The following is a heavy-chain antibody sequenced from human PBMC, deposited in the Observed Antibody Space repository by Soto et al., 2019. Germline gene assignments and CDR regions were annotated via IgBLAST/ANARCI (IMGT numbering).Heavy chain of an antibody. D-gene: IGHD6-6*01. Sequence: QVQLQESGPGLVKPSETLSLTCTVSGGSISSYYWSWIRQPPGKGLEWIGYIYYSGSTNYNPSLKSRVTISVDTSKNQFSLKLSSVTAADTAVYYCARPLYAKKAARLGNNWFDPWGQGTLVTVSS. V-gene: IGHV4-59*01. CDR1: GGSISSYY. CDR2: IYYSGST. J-gene: IGHJ5*02. CDR3: ARPLYAKKAARLGNNWFDP.